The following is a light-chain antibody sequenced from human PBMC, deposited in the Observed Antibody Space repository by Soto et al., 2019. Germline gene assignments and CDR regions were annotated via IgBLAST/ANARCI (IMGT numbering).Light chain of an antibody. CDR1: QSVGSN. V-gene: IGKV3-15*01. CDR3: QQYNNWPRT. Sequence: EIVMTQSPTALSMSPGERATLSCRASQSVGSNLAWYQQKPGQAPRLLIYGASTRATGIAARFSGSGSGTEFTLTISSLQSEDFAVYYCQQYNNWPRTFGQGTKV. CDR2: GAS. J-gene: IGKJ1*01.